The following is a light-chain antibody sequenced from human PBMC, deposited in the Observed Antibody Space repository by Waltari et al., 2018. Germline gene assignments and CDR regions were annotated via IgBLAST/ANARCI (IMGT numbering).Light chain of an antibody. J-gene: IGLJ1*01. Sequence: QSALTQPASVSGSPGQSINISCPGTRSDVGSYNLVSWYQQHPGKAPKLMIYEFSKRPSWVSNRFSGSKSGNTASLTISGLQAEDEADYYCCSYAGSSPYVFRTGTKVTVL. CDR2: EFS. CDR3: CSYAGSSPYV. V-gene: IGLV2-23*02. CDR1: RSDVGSYNL.